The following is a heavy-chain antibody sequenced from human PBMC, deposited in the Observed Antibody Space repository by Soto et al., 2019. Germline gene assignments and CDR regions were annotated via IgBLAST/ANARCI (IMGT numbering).Heavy chain of an antibody. CDR1: GRSFSGYY. V-gene: IGHV4-34*01. Sequence: SETLSLTCAVYGRSFSGYYWNWIRQPPGKGLEWIGEINHSGSTNYNPSLKSRVTISVDTPKIQFSLKLSFVTAADTAVYYCAREEYSSSSQLVWFDPWGQGTLVTVSS. CDR2: INHSGST. J-gene: IGHJ5*02. D-gene: IGHD6-6*01. CDR3: AREEYSSSSQLVWFDP.